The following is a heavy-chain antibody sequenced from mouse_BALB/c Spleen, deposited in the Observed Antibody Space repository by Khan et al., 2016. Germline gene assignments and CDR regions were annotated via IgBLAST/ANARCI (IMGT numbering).Heavy chain of an antibody. CDR3: ARTARIKY. CDR1: GYSITSGYG. D-gene: IGHD1-2*01. V-gene: IGHV3-2*02. CDR2: ISYSGST. J-gene: IGHJ2*01. Sequence: EVQLQESGPGLVKPSQSLSLTCTVTGYSITSGYGWNWIRQFPGNKLEWMGYISYSGSTNYNPSLKSRISITRDTSKNQFFLQLNSVTTEYIATYYCARTARIKYWGQGTTLTVCS.